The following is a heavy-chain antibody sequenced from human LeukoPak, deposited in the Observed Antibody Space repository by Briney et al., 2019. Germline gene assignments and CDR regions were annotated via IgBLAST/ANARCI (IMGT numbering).Heavy chain of an antibody. Sequence: QSGGSLRLSCAASGFTFSSYGMHWVRQAPGKGLEWVSFIRYDVSNKYYADSVKGRFTISRDNSKNTLYLQMNSLRAEDTAVYYCANGYDFWSGYFGNFDYWGQGTLVTVSS. CDR2: IRYDVSNK. J-gene: IGHJ4*02. CDR3: ANGYDFWSGYFGNFDY. V-gene: IGHV3-30*02. CDR1: GFTFSSYG. D-gene: IGHD3-3*01.